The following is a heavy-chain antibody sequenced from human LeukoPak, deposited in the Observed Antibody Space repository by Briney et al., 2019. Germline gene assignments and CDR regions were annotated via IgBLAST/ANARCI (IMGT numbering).Heavy chain of an antibody. CDR1: GFTFSSYG. CDR2: ISYDVGKK. CDR3: ARDRVNWNYLSSVDY. Sequence: GWSLRLSCAASGFTFSSYGMHWVRQAPGKGLEWVAVISYDVGKKYYADSVKGRFTISRDNAKNSLYLRMNSLRAEDTAVYYCARDRVNWNYLSSVDYWGQGTLVTVSS. V-gene: IGHV3-30*03. J-gene: IGHJ4*02. D-gene: IGHD1-7*01.